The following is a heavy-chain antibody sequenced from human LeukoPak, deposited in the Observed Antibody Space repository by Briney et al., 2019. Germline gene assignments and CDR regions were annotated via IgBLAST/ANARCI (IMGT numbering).Heavy chain of an antibody. V-gene: IGHV1-2*02. J-gene: IGHJ4*02. CDR2: INPNSGGT. CDR1: GYTFTGYY. D-gene: IGHD3-16*01. Sequence: ASVKVSCKASGYTFTGYYMHWVRQAPGQGLEWMGWINPNSGGTTYAQKFQGRVTMSRDTSISTVYMELSRLRSDDTAVYYCARLFHWLSLRFDYWGQGTLVTVSS. CDR3: ARLFHWLSLRFDY.